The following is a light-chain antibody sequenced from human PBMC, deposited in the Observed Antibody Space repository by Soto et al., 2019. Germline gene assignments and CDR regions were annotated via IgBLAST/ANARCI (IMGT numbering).Light chain of an antibody. CDR2: GAS. Sequence: DIQMTQSPSSLSASVGDRVTITCRASQNIRDYLNWYQQKPGKPPKPLIYGASTLQSGAPSRFSGGGFGSDFTLIISSLQPEDFASYYCQQTYISPPTFGGETKVEIK. CDR3: QQTYISPPT. CDR1: QNIRDY. V-gene: IGKV1-39*01. J-gene: IGKJ4*01.